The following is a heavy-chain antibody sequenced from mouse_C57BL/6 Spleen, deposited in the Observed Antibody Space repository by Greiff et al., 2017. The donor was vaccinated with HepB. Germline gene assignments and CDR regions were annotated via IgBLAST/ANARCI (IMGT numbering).Heavy chain of an antibody. D-gene: IGHD2-4*01. J-gene: IGHJ3*01. CDR3: ARIGDYDGGPWFAY. CDR1: GYTFTSYD. CDR2: IYPRDGST. V-gene: IGHV1-85*01. Sequence: VQLQESGPELVKPGASVKLSCKASGYTFTSYDINWVKQRPGQGLEWIGWIYPRDGSTKYNEKFKGKATLTVDTSSSTAYMELHSLTSEDSAVYFCARIGDYDGGPWFAYWGQGTLVTVSA.